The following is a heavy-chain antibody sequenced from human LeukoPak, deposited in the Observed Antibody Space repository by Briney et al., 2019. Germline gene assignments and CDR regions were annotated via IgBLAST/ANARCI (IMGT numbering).Heavy chain of an antibody. Sequence: SETLSLTCTVSGGSISSSSYYWGWIRQPPGNGLEWIGSIYYSGSTYYNPSLKSRVTISVDTSKNQFSLKLSSVTAADTAVYYCARGRRTAEVGGHFDYWGQGTLVTVSS. CDR2: IYYSGST. V-gene: IGHV4-39*07. CDR3: ARGRRTAEVGGHFDY. D-gene: IGHD2-21*02. CDR1: GGSISSSSYY. J-gene: IGHJ4*02.